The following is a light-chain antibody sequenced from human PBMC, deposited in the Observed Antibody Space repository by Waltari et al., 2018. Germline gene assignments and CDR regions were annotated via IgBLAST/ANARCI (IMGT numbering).Light chain of an antibody. CDR1: RSNLGAGFV. V-gene: IGLV1-40*01. J-gene: IGLJ2*01. Sequence: QSVLAQPPSVSGAPGQRVTISCTGSRSNLGAGFVVHWYRQVPGTAPKLLIHGIANLPSGVPDRFSGSKSDTSASLAITGLQAEDEGDYYCQSYDSSLTGVVFGGGTKLTVL. CDR3: QSYDSSLTGVV. CDR2: GIA.